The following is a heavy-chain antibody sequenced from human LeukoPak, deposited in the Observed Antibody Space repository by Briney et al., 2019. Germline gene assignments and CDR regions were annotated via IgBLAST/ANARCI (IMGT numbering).Heavy chain of an antibody. J-gene: IGHJ4*02. D-gene: IGHD1-26*01. CDR1: GGTFSSYA. CDR2: IIPIIGIA. Sequence: SVKVSCKASGGTFSSYAISWVRQAPGQGLEWMGRIIPIIGIANYAQKFQGRVTITADKSTSTAYMELSSLRSEDTAVYYRASPKLERYSGSPYYWGQGTLVTVSS. V-gene: IGHV1-69*04. CDR3: ASPKLERYSGSPYY.